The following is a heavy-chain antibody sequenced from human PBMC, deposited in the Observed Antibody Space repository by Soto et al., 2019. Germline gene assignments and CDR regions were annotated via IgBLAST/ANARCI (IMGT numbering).Heavy chain of an antibody. CDR3: ARCPIDHNWLDP. CDR1: GSDITTYY. CDR2: IYDTGST. V-gene: IGHV4-59*01. J-gene: IGHJ5*02. D-gene: IGHD3-9*01. Sequence: PSETLSVTCTVSGSDITTYYWSWLRQSPGKGLEWIGHIYDTGSTTYNPSLKSRVTISVDTSNKQFSLRLTSVTAADTAVYYCARCPIDHNWLDPWGQGTLVTVSS.